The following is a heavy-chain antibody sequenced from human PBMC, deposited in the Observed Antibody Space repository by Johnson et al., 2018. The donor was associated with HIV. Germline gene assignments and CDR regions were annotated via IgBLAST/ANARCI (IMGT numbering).Heavy chain of an antibody. CDR2: ISYDGSNK. D-gene: IGHD5-12*01. CDR1: GFIFSDYY. Sequence: QMLLVESGGGLVKPGGSLRLSCAASGFIFSDYYMSWIRQAPGKGLEWVAVISYDGSNKYYADSVKGRFTISRDNSKNTLYLQMDSLRPEDMAVYYCAKIWGDIAATGDAFDIWGQGTMVTVSS. J-gene: IGHJ3*02. V-gene: IGHV3-30*18. CDR3: AKIWGDIAATGDAFDI.